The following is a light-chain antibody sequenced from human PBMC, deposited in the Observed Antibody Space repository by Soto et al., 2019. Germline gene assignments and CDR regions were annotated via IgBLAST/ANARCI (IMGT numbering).Light chain of an antibody. CDR3: QQRSNWPWT. J-gene: IGKJ1*01. CDR2: DAS. Sequence: EIVLTQSPATLSLSPGERATLSCRASQSVSSDLAWYQQKLGQAPRLLIFDASNRATGIASRFSGSGSGTDFTLTISSLEPEDFAVYYCQQRSNWPWTFGKGTKVAMK. CDR1: QSVSSD. V-gene: IGKV3-11*01.